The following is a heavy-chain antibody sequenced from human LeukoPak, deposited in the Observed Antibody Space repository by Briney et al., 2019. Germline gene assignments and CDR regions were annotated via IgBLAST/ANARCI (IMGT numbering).Heavy chain of an antibody. CDR2: ISYDGSNK. CDR1: GFTFSSYA. V-gene: IGHV3-30-3*01. D-gene: IGHD3-10*01. Sequence: AGGSLRLSCAASGFTFSSYAMHWVRQAPGKGLEWVAVISYDGSNKYYADSVKGRFTISRDNSKNTLYLQMNSLRAEDTAVYYCAREYPQAQWFSGMDVWGQGTTVTVSS. J-gene: IGHJ6*02. CDR3: AREYPQAQWFSGMDV.